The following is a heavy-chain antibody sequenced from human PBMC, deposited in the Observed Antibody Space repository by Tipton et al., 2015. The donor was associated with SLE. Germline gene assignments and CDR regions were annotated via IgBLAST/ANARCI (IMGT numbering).Heavy chain of an antibody. V-gene: IGHV4-59*08. CDR1: GASFSGYY. J-gene: IGHJ3*02. CDR2: LSDIGRT. CDR3: ARQRDLDAFDI. Sequence: LRLSRTVSGASFSGYYWSWIRQPPGKGLEWIGYLSDIGRTNYKSSLRSRVTISVDTSRNLLSLKVTSVTAADTAVYYCARQRDLDAFDIWGQGTMVIVSS.